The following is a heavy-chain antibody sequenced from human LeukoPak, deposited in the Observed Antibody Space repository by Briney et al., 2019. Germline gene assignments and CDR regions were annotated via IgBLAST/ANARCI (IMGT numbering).Heavy chain of an antibody. D-gene: IGHD2-2*01. CDR3: ARVPDIVVVPAGYLGYMDV. J-gene: IGHJ6*03. CDR2: INWNGGST. Sequence: GGSLRLSCAASGFTFDDYGMSWVRQAPGKGLELVSGINWNGGSTGYADSVKGRFTISRDNAKNSLYLQMNSLRAEDTALYYCARVPDIVVVPAGYLGYMDVWGKGTTVTVSS. CDR1: GFTFDDYG. V-gene: IGHV3-20*04.